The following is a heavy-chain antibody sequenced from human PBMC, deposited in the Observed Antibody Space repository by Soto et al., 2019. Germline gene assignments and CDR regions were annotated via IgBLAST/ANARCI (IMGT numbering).Heavy chain of an antibody. Sequence: GASVKVSCKASGYTFTSYGISWVRQAPGQGLEWMGWISAYNGNTNYAQKLQGRVTMTTDTSTSTAYMELRSLRSDDTAVYYCARVVGGYDEAWFDPWGQGTLVTVSS. J-gene: IGHJ5*02. D-gene: IGHD5-12*01. CDR2: ISAYNGNT. CDR1: GYTFTSYG. CDR3: ARVVGGYDEAWFDP. V-gene: IGHV1-18*04.